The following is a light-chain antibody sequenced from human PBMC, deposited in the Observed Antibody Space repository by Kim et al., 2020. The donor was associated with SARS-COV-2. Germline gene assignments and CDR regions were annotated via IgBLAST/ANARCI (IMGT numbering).Light chain of an antibody. CDR1: NIGSES. Sequence: APGKTARITCVGNNIGSESVLWYQQKPGQAPLLVIYYDTGRPSGIPERFSGANSGNTATLTISRVEAGDEADYYCQVWDSSSEHVVFGGGTQLTVL. J-gene: IGLJ2*01. CDR3: QVWDSSSEHVV. CDR2: YDT. V-gene: IGLV3-21*04.